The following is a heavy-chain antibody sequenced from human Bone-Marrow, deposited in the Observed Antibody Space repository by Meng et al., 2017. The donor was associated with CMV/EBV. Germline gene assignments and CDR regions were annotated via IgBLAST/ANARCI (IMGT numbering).Heavy chain of an antibody. CDR1: GFTFSSYA. CDR2: ISYDGSNK. Sequence: LSLTCAASGFTFSSYAMHWVRQAPGKGLEWVAVISYDGSNKYYADSVKGRFTISRDNSKNTLYLQMNSLRAEDTAVYYCAREGCSGGSCYSSYYYGMDVWGQGTTVTVSS. D-gene: IGHD2-15*01. J-gene: IGHJ6*02. V-gene: IGHV3-30*04. CDR3: AREGCSGGSCYSSYYYGMDV.